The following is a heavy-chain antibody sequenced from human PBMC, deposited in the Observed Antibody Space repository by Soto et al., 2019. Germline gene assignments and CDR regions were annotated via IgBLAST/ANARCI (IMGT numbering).Heavy chain of an antibody. CDR3: ANQAPFFGALQKVNDTFDI. V-gene: IGHV3-23*01. D-gene: IGHD3-3*01. Sequence: PGGSLRLSWAASGFTFSSYAMSWVRQAPGKGKEWVSAISGSGGSTYYADSVKGRCTISRGKSKNTLYLQMNSLRAEDTAVYYCANQAPFFGALQKVNDTFDIWGQGTMVTVSS. CDR2: ISGSGGST. CDR1: GFTFSSYA. J-gene: IGHJ3*02.